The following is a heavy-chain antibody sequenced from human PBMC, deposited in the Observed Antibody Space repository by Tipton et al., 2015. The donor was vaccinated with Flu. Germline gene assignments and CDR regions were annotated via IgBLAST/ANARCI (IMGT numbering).Heavy chain of an antibody. J-gene: IGHJ3*02. Sequence: TLSLTCTVSGGSIRRDGYYWTWIRQHPEKGLEWIGYIYYSGSTYYNPSLKSRVSISVDTTKNQFSLKLSSVTAADTAVYFCARIYYDRSGYYLLGGDSFDIWGQGTMVTVSS. V-gene: IGHV4-31*03. CDR1: GGSIRRDGYY. CDR2: IYYSGST. CDR3: ARIYYDRSGYYLLGGDSFDI. D-gene: IGHD3-22*01.